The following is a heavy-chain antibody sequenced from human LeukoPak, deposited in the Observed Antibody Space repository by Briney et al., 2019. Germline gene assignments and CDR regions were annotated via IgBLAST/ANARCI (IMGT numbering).Heavy chain of an antibody. CDR3: AKTDSYGDYAPYFDY. Sequence: GGSLSLSCAASGFTFSSYAMSWVRQAPGKGLEWVSAISGSGGSTYYADSVKGRFTISRDNSKNTLYLQMNSLRAEDTAVYYCAKTDSYGDYAPYFDYWGQGTLVTVSS. V-gene: IGHV3-23*01. CDR1: GFTFSSYA. D-gene: IGHD4-17*01. CDR2: ISGSGGST. J-gene: IGHJ4*02.